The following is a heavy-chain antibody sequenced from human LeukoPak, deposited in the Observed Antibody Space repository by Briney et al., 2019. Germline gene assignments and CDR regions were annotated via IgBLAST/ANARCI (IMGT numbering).Heavy chain of an antibody. CDR2: IYYTGST. Sequence: SETLSLTCTVSGGSISDSGHYWGWIRQPQGKGLEWIGSIYYTGSTYYNPSLKSRVTISVDTSKNQFSLKLSSVTAADTAVYYCVRQEYSSSWYWGQGTLVTVSS. V-gene: IGHV4-39*01. CDR1: GGSISDSGHY. CDR3: VRQEYSSSWY. J-gene: IGHJ4*02. D-gene: IGHD6-6*01.